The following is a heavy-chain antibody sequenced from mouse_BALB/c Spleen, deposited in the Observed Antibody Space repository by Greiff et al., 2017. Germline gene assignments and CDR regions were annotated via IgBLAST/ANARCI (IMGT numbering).Heavy chain of an antibody. Sequence: VQLQQPGAELVKPGASVKLSCKASGYTFTSYWMHWVKQRPGQGLEWIGEIDPSDSYTNYNQKFKGKATLTVDKSSSTAYMQLSSLTSEDSAVYYCARSGYYGSSPLAYWGQGTLVTVSA. J-gene: IGHJ3*01. V-gene: IGHV1-69*02. CDR3: ARSGYYGSSPLAY. CDR1: GYTFTSYW. CDR2: IDPSDSYT. D-gene: IGHD1-1*01.